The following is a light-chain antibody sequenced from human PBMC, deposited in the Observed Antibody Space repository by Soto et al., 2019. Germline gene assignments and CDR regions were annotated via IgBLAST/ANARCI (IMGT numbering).Light chain of an antibody. V-gene: IGKV3D-15*01. CDR3: QQYDKWPLT. CDR2: GAS. CDR1: HSVDSN. Sequence: EIVMTQSPATLSVSPGEVATLSCRASHSVDSNLAWYQQKPGQAPRLLIFGASTRATGIPTRFSGGGSGTDFTLTTSSLQSEDFGLYFCQQYDKWPLTFGGGTKVDIK. J-gene: IGKJ4*01.